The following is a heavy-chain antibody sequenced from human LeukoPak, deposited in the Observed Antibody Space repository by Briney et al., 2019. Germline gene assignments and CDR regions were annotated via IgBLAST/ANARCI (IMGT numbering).Heavy chain of an antibody. Sequence: GGSLRLSCAASGFTFSSYAMSWVRQAPGKGLEWVSAISGSGGSTYYADSVKGRFTISRDNSKNTLYLQMNSLRAEDTAVYYCAKEGSLYDYVWGSYRTYFDYWGQGTLVTVSS. CDR2: ISGSGGST. J-gene: IGHJ4*02. CDR1: GFTFSSYA. D-gene: IGHD3-16*02. CDR3: AKEGSLYDYVWGSYRTYFDY. V-gene: IGHV3-23*01.